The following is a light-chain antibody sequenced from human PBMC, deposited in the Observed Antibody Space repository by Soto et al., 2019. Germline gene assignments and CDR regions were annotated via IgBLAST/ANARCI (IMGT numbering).Light chain of an antibody. Sequence: QSVLTQPPSASGTPGQRVTISCSGSNSNIGTHTINWYRHLPGTPPKLLIYTNNQRPSGVPDRFSGSKSGTSASLAISGLQSEDEANYYCAAWDDSLNGMVFGGGTKVTVL. CDR3: AAWDDSLNGMV. CDR2: TNN. CDR1: NSNIGTHT. J-gene: IGLJ2*01. V-gene: IGLV1-44*01.